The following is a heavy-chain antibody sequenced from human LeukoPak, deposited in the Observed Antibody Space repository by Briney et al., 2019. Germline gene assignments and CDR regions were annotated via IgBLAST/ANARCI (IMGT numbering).Heavy chain of an antibody. J-gene: IGHJ4*02. D-gene: IGHD5-12*01. V-gene: IGHV3-23*01. CDR1: GFTFSSYA. CDR3: AKDWVIVATTPYYFDY. CDR2: ISGSGGST. Sequence: GGSLRLSCAASGFTFSSYAMSWVRQAPGKGLEWVSAISGSGGSTYYADSVKGRFTISRDNSKNTLHLQMNSLRAEDTAVYYCAKDWVIVATTPYYFDYWGQGTLVTVPS.